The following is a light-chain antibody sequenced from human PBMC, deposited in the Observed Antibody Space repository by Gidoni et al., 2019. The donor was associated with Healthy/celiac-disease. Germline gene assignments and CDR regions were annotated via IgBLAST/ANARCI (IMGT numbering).Light chain of an antibody. CDR2: GAS. Sequence: EIVLTQSPGTLSLSPGERATLSCRASQSVSSSYLAWYQQKTGQAPRLLIYGASSRATGIPDRVSGSGSGTDFTLTISRLEPEDFAGYYCQKYGSSPCSFXQXTKLEIK. CDR3: QKYGSSPCS. CDR1: QSVSSSY. J-gene: IGKJ2*04. V-gene: IGKV3-20*01.